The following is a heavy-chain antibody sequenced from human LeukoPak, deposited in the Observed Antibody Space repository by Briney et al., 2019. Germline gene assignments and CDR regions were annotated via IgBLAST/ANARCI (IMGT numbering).Heavy chain of an antibody. CDR2: IRYDGSNK. CDR1: GFTFSSYW. D-gene: IGHD3-9*01. Sequence: GGSLRLSCAASGFTFSSYWMHWVRQAPGKGLEWVAFIRYDGSNKYYADSVKGRFTISRDNSKNTLYLQMNSLRAEDTAVYYCAKDRAILTGFIDYWGQRTLVTVSS. V-gene: IGHV3-30*02. J-gene: IGHJ4*02. CDR3: AKDRAILTGFIDY.